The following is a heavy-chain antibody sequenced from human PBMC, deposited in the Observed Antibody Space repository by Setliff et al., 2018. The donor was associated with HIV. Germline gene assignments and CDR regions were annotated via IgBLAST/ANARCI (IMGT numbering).Heavy chain of an antibody. CDR1: YSSLTSNNFY. CDR3: ARGNYYNMWADPFDY. V-gene: IGHV4-39*07. CDR2: IYYTGTA. D-gene: IGHD3-10*01. Sequence: SETLSLTCSVSYSSLTSNNFYWGWIRQPPGRGLEWIGNIYYTGTAYYNSSLKSRVRISADTSTNQFSLNVTSVTAADTAVYYCARGNYYNMWADPFDYWGQGTLVTVSS. J-gene: IGHJ4*02.